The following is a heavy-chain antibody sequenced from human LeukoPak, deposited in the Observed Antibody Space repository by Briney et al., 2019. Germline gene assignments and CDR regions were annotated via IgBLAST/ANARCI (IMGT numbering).Heavy chain of an antibody. J-gene: IGHJ4*02. V-gene: IGHV3-33*01. CDR3: ARGQRIVGATLGDY. Sequence: IWYDGSNKYYADSVKGRFTISRDNSKNTLYLQMNSLRAEDTAVYYCARGQRIVGATLGDYWGQGTLVTVSS. D-gene: IGHD1-26*01. CDR2: IWYDGSNK.